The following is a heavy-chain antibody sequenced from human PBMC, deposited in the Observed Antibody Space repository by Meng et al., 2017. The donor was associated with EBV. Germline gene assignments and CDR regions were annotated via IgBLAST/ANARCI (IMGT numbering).Heavy chain of an antibody. CDR2: INNVNGDT. Sequence: QVQVVQSGGEVKKPGASVKVYCKTSGYMFANYGIHWVRRAPVHGLVGLGWINNVNGDTNYAQKFQDRVTMTTDTSTTTVTMELRSLRYDDTAEYYCARESSGSGWYVDIWGQGTLVTVSS. J-gene: IGHJ4*02. D-gene: IGHD6-19*01. CDR1: GYMFANYG. V-gene: IGHV1-18*01. CDR3: ARESSGSGWYVDI.